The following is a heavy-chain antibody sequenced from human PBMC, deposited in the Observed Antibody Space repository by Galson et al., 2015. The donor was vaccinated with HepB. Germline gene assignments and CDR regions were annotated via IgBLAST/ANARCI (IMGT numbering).Heavy chain of an antibody. D-gene: IGHD5-12*01. CDR2: TYYRPKWYN. V-gene: IGHV6-1*01. Sequence: CAISGDSVSTHIVAWNWIRQSPSRGLEWLGRTYYRPKWYNDYAVSVQSRITINPDTSRNQFSLQLNSVTPEDTGVYYCTRVRHLARGMDVWGQGTTVTVSS. CDR1: GDSVSTHIVA. J-gene: IGHJ6*02. CDR3: TRVRHLARGMDV.